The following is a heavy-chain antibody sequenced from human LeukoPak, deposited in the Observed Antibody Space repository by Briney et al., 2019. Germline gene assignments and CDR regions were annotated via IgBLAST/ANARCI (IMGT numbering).Heavy chain of an antibody. CDR1: GGSFSGYY. D-gene: IGHD6-19*01. CDR3: ANLIPPIYSSGWYY. V-gene: IGHV4-34*01. J-gene: IGHJ4*02. Sequence: PSETLSLTCAVYGGSFSGYYWSWIRQPPGKGLEWIGEINHSGSTNYNPSLKSRVTISVDTSKNQFSLKLSSVTAADTAVYYCANLIPPIYSSGWYYWGQGTLVTVSS. CDR2: INHSGST.